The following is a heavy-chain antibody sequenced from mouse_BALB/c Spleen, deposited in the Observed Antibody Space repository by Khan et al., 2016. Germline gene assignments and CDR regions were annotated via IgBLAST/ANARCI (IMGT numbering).Heavy chain of an antibody. CDR2: ISSGGSYT. V-gene: IGHV5-9-4*01. CDR3: STEGDAMDY. Sequence: EVELVESGGGLVKPGGSLTLSCAASGFTFSSYAMSWVRQSPEKRLEWVAEISSGGSYTYYPDTVTGLFTISSDNAKNTLYLEMSSLRSEDTAMYYCSTEGDAMDYWGQGTSVTVSS. D-gene: IGHD3-3*01. J-gene: IGHJ4*01. CDR1: GFTFSSYA.